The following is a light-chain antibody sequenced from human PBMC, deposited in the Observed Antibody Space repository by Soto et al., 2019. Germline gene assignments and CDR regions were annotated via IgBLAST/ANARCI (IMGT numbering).Light chain of an antibody. CDR2: GAS. V-gene: IGKV3-20*01. CDR3: QQYGRSPLT. CDR1: QSVPNTY. J-gene: IGKJ4*01. Sequence: EIVLTQSPGTLSLSPGERATLSCRASQSVPNTYLTWYQQKPGQAPRLLIYGASNRASGIPDRFSGNGSETDFTLTNSRLEPQDFAVYYCQQYGRSPLTFGGGTTVEIK.